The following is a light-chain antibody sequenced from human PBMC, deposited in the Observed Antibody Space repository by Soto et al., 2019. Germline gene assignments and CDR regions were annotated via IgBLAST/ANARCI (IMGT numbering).Light chain of an antibody. V-gene: IGLV2-14*01. CDR3: TSYTSSSARV. J-gene: IGLJ1*01. CDR2: EVS. CDR1: SSDVGGYDY. Sequence: QSALAQPASVSGSPGQSITISCTGTSSDVGGYDYVSWYQQHPGKAPKLIIYEVSNRPSGISNRFSGSKSGNTASLTISGPQAEDEADYYCTSYTSSSARVFGTGTKVTVL.